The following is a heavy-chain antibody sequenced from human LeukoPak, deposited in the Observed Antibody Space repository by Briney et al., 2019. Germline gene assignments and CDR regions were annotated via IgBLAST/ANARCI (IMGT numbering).Heavy chain of an antibody. CDR2: ISYDGSNK. CDR3: AKDGEYSSSSGLFYYYYYMDV. J-gene: IGHJ6*03. D-gene: IGHD6-6*01. CDR1: GFTFSSYG. V-gene: IGHV3-30*18. Sequence: GGSLRLTCAASGFTFSSYGMNWVRQAPGKGLEWVAVISYDGSNKYYEDSVKGRFTISRDNSKNTLYLQMDSLRAEDTAVYYCAKDGEYSSSSGLFYYYYYMDVWGKGTTVTVSS.